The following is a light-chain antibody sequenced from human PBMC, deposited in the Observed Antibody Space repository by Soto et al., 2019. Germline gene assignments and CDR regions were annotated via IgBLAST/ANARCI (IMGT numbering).Light chain of an antibody. CDR1: QGSNNY. CDR3: QQLKSFPIT. V-gene: IGKV1-9*01. CDR2: AAS. Sequence: DIQLTQSPSFLSASVGDTVTITCRASQGSNNYLAWYQQKPGKGPNLLIYAASTLQSGVPSRFSGRGFGTEFTLTISSLQPEDFATYYCQQLKSFPITFGQGTRLEIK. J-gene: IGKJ5*01.